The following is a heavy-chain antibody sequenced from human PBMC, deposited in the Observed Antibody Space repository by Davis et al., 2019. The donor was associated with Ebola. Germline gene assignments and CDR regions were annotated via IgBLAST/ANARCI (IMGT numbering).Heavy chain of an antibody. CDR3: ARGRRLYCSSTSCYRSPFDY. CDR1: GGSFSGYY. CDR2: INHSGST. J-gene: IGHJ4*02. V-gene: IGHV4-34*01. D-gene: IGHD2-2*01. Sequence: SETLSLICAVYGGSFSGYYWSWIRQPPGKGLEWIGEINHSGSTNYNPSLKSRVTISVDTSKNQFSLKLSSVTAADTAVYYCARGRRLYCSSTSCYRSPFDYWGQGTLVTVSS.